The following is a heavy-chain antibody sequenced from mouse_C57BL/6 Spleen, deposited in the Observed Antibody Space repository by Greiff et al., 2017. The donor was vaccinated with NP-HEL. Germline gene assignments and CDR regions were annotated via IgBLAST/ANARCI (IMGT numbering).Heavy chain of an antibody. CDR2: ISSGSSTI. Sequence: EVQGVESGGGLVKPGGSLKLSCAASGFTFSDYGMHWVRQAPEKGLEWVAYISSGSSTIYYADTVKGRFTISRDNAKNTLFLQMTSLRSEDTAMYYCARRVGVTTNYYFDYWGQGTTLTVSS. D-gene: IGHD2-5*01. J-gene: IGHJ2*01. CDR1: GFTFSDYG. CDR3: ARRVGVTTNYYFDY. V-gene: IGHV5-17*01.